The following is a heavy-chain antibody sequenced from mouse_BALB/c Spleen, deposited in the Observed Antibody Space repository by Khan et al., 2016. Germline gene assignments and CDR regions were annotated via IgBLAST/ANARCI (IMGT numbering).Heavy chain of an antibody. J-gene: IGHJ2*01. V-gene: IGHV1-9*01. CDR1: GYTFGSYW. Sequence: QVQLQQSGAELMKPGASVKISCKAAGYTFGSYWIEWVKQRPGHGLELIGEILPGSGSTNYNEKFKGKATFTADTSSNTAYMQLSSLTSEDSAVYCCASGLRLLYYFDYWGQGTTLTVSS. CDR2: ILPGSGST. D-gene: IGHD1-2*01. CDR3: ASGLRLLYYFDY.